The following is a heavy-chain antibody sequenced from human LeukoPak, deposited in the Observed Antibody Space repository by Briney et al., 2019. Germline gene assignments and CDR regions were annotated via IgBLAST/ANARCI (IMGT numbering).Heavy chain of an antibody. J-gene: IGHJ5*02. CDR1: GFTFSTYS. CDR3: ARDHIAVAGPFDP. CDR2: ISTSSNTI. D-gene: IGHD6-19*01. Sequence: GGSLRLSCAASGFTFSTYSTNWVRQAPGKGLEWVSYISTSSNTIYYADSVKGRFTISRDNAKNSLYLQMNSLRAEDTAVYYCARDHIAVAGPFDPWGRGTLVTVSS. V-gene: IGHV3-48*01.